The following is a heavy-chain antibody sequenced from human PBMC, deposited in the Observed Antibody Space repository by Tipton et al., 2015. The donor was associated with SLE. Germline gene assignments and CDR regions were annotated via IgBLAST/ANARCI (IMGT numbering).Heavy chain of an antibody. V-gene: IGHV4-39*07. CDR3: ARALGGRCSGGNCYSLFDP. CDR2: IYSSGRT. CDR1: GGSISTGGDS. Sequence: LRLSCTVSGGSISTGGDSWGWIRQPPGKGLEWIGNIYSSGRTYDNPSLKSRITMSVDTSKNKFSLNLSSVTAADTAVYYCARALGGRCSGGNCYSLFDPWGQGTLVTVSS. D-gene: IGHD2-15*01. J-gene: IGHJ5*02.